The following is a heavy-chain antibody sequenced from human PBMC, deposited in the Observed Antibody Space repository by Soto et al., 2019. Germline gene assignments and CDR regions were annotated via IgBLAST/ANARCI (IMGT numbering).Heavy chain of an antibody. J-gene: IGHJ6*02. D-gene: IGHD6-13*01. CDR2: IIPIFGTA. Sequence: QVQLVQSGAEVKKPGSSVKVSCKASGGTFSSYAISWVRQAPGQGLEWMGRIIPIFGTANYAQKFQGRVTITADESTSTAYMELSSLRSEDTAVYYCASGLAAGTIGYYGMDVWGQGTTVTVSS. CDR3: ASGLAAGTIGYYGMDV. CDR1: GGTFSSYA. V-gene: IGHV1-69*15.